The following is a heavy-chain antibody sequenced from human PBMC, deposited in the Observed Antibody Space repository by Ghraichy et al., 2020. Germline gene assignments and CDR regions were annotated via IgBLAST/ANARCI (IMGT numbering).Heavy chain of an antibody. J-gene: IGHJ4*02. Sequence: ASVKVSCKASGYTFTDYGISWVRQAPGQGLEWMGWISAYNANTNYAQNLQGRVTMTTDTSTSTAYMELRSLRSDDTAVYYCARAQRYSCPRYYFDYWGQGALVTVSS. CDR2: ISAYNANT. CDR3: ARAQRYSCPRYYFDY. V-gene: IGHV1-18*01. CDR1: GYTFTDYG. D-gene: IGHD6-13*01.